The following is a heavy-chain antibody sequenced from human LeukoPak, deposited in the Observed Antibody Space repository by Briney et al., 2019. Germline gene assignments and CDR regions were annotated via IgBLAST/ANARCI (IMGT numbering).Heavy chain of an antibody. CDR2: VYNSGGT. CDR1: GGSIRSSYYY. Sequence: SETLSLTCTVSGGSIRSSYYYWSWVRQPPGKGLEWVGHVYNSGGTNYNPSLKSRVTITIDTSKNQFSLKLTSVTAADTAVYFCARDRVVVIAYYGMDVWGQGTTVTVSS. V-gene: IGHV4-61*01. D-gene: IGHD2-21*01. CDR3: ARDRVVVIAYYGMDV. J-gene: IGHJ6*02.